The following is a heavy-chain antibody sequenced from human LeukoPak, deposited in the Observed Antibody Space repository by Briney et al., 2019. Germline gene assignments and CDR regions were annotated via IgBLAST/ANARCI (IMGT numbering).Heavy chain of an antibody. Sequence: GGSLRLSCAPSGFTFSTYSMNWVAQAPGRGLWGVSSIISSSNYIYYQDSVKGRFTISTDTAKNSLSLQMNSLRAEDTAVYYCAKVANYYYGSETYYFFDHWGQGTPVTAPS. V-gene: IGHV3-21*01. J-gene: IGHJ4*02. CDR1: GFTFSTYS. CDR2: IISSSNYI. D-gene: IGHD3-10*01. CDR3: AKVANYYYGSETYYFFDH.